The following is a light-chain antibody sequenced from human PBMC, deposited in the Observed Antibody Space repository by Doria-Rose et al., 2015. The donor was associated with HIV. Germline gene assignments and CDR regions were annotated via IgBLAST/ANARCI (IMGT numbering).Light chain of an antibody. CDR1: QSTGSF. CDR2: AAA. J-gene: IGKJ4*01. CDR3: QQSYSTPLT. V-gene: IGKV1-39*01. Sequence: DIQLTQSPSSLSASVGDRVTITCRASQSTGSFLNWYQQKPGKAPKLLIYAAASVQTGVPSRFSGSGSGTDFTLTISSLQPEDFATYFCQQSYSTPLTFGGGTKVEIK.